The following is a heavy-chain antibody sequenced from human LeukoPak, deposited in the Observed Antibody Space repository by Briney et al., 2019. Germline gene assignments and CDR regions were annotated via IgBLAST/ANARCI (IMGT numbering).Heavy chain of an antibody. CDR1: GGSISSSSYY. CDR3: ARGKGGAAAAGMDV. D-gene: IGHD6-13*01. J-gene: IGHJ6*04. Sequence: SETLSLTCTVSGGSISSSSYYWGWIRQPPGKGLEWIGSIYYSGSTYYNPSLKSRVTISVDTSKNQFSLKLSSVTAADTAVYYCARGKGGAAAAGMDVWGKGTTVTVSS. CDR2: IYYSGST. V-gene: IGHV4-39*07.